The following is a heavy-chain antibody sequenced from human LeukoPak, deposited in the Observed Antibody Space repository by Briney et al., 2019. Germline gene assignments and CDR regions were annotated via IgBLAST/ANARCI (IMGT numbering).Heavy chain of an antibody. CDR1: GFTFSSYS. V-gene: IGHV3-21*01. CDR3: ARAESIVATIDY. Sequence: GGSLRLSCAASGFTFSSYSMNWVRQAPGKGLEWVSSISSSSSYIYYADSVKGRFTISRDNAENSLYLQMNSLRAEDTAVYYCARAESIVATIDYWGQGTLVTVSS. CDR2: ISSSSSYI. J-gene: IGHJ4*02. D-gene: IGHD5-12*01.